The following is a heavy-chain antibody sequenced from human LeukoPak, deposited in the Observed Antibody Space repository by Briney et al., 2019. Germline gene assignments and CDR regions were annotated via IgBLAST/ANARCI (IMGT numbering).Heavy chain of an antibody. CDR1: GYIFTDYY. CDR2: INPNSGGT. D-gene: IGHD2-2*01. J-gene: IGHJ3*02. CDR3: ARDRRYCSSTSCSRAAFDI. Sequence: ASVKVSFKASGYIFTDYYMHWVRQAPGQGLEWMGWINPNSGGTNYAQKFQGRVTMTRDTSISTAYMELSRLRSDDTAVYYCARDRRYCSSTSCSRAAFDIWGQGTMVTVSA. V-gene: IGHV1-2*02.